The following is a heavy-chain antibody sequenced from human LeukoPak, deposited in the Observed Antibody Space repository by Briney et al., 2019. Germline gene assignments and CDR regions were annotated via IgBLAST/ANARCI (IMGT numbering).Heavy chain of an antibody. D-gene: IGHD6-13*01. CDR2: INTNTGNP. CDR1: GYTFTSYA. Sequence: ASVKVSCKASGYTFTSYAMNWVRQAPGQGLEWMGWINTNTGNPTYAQGFTGRFVFPLDTSVSTAYLQISSLKAEDTAVYYCAREVAAAGLPSGDYWGQGTLVTVSS. V-gene: IGHV7-4-1*02. CDR3: AREVAAAGLPSGDY. J-gene: IGHJ4*02.